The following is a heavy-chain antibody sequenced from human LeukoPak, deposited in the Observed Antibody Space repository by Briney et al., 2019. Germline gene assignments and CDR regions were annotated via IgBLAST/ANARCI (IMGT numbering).Heavy chain of an antibody. CDR3: ARGKRGYSYGPFDY. CDR1: GGSFSGYY. J-gene: IGHJ4*02. D-gene: IGHD5-18*01. Sequence: PSETLSLTCAVYGGSFSGYYWSWFRQPPGKGLEWIGEINHSGSTNYNPSLKSRVTISVDTSKNQFSLKLSSVTAADTAVYYCARGKRGYSYGPFDYWGQGTLVTVSS. CDR2: INHSGST. V-gene: IGHV4-34*01.